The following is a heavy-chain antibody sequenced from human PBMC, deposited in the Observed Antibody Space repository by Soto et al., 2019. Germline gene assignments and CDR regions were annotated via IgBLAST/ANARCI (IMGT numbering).Heavy chain of an antibody. D-gene: IGHD5-18*01. CDR1: GYTFTAYY. CDR2: INPNSGGT. CDR3: ARGGYSYGKELDY. V-gene: IGHV1-2*04. Sequence: ASVKVSCKASGYTFTAYYMHWVRQAPGQGLEWMGWINPNSGGTNYAQKFQGWVTMTRDTSISTAYMDLSRLKSDDTAVYYCARGGYSYGKELDYWGQGTLVTVSS. J-gene: IGHJ4*02.